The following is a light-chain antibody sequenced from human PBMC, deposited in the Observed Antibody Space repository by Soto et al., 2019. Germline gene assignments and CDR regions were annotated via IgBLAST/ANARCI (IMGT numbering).Light chain of an antibody. J-gene: IGKJ2*01. Sequence: EIVLTQSPGTLSLSPGERATLSCRASQSVSSAYLAWYQQIPGQAPRLLIYGASSRATGIPDRFSGSGSGTDFTITISGLEPEDCAGYYCQESGSSFYTFGQGTKLEIK. CDR3: QESGSSFYT. CDR1: QSVSSAY. V-gene: IGKV3-20*01. CDR2: GAS.